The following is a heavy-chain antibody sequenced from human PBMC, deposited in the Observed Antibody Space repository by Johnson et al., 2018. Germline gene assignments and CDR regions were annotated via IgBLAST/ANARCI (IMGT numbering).Heavy chain of an antibody. CDR1: GGSLSGYY. V-gene: IGHV4-34*01. CDR3: SRGVTDQH. D-gene: IGHD4-23*01. Sequence: QVQLQQLGAGLLKPSEPLSLICAVYGGSLSGYYWSWIRQPPGKGLEWIGEINHSGSTNYNSSLKSRVTISIDTSKNQFSLKVSSVTAADTTVYYCSRGVTDQHWSQGTLVTVSS. CDR2: INHSGST. J-gene: IGHJ1*01.